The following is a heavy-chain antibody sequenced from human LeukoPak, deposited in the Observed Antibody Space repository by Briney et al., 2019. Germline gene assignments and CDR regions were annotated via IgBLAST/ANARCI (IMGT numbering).Heavy chain of an antibody. CDR1: GFTVSSNY. CDR2: IYSGGST. CDR3: ARAPYNYGFGRYYFDY. J-gene: IGHJ4*02. D-gene: IGHD5-18*01. V-gene: IGHV3-53*01. Sequence: GGSLRLSCAASGFTVSSNYMSWVRQAPGKGLEWVSVIYSGGSTYYADSVKGRFTISRDNSKNTLYLQMNSLRAEDTAVYYCARAPYNYGFGRYYFDYWGQGTLVTVSS.